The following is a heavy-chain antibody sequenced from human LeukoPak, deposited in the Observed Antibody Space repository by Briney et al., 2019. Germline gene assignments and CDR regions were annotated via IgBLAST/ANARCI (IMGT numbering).Heavy chain of an antibody. D-gene: IGHD3-22*01. V-gene: IGHV3-30-3*01. CDR1: GFTFSSYA. J-gene: IGHJ4*02. CDR2: ISYDGSNK. CDR3: AINYYDSSGYYYTFDY. Sequence: GGSLRLSCAASGFTFSSYAMHWVRQAPGKGLEWVAVISYDGSNKYYADSVKGRFTISRDNAKNTLYLQMNSLRAEDTAVYYCAINYYDSSGYYYTFDYWGQGTLVTVSS.